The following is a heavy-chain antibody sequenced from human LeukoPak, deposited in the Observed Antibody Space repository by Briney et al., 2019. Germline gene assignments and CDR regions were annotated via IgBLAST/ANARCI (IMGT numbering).Heavy chain of an antibody. CDR3: ARNANYDILTGYHYYYYYMDV. V-gene: IGHV4-39*01. D-gene: IGHD3-9*01. Sequence: SETLSLTCTVSGGSISSSSYYWGWIRQPPGKGLEWIGSIYYSGSTYYNPSLKSRVTISVDTSKNQFSLKLSSVTAADTAVYYCARNANYDILTGYHYYYYYMDVWGKGTTVTISS. CDR2: IYYSGST. J-gene: IGHJ6*03. CDR1: GGSISSSSYY.